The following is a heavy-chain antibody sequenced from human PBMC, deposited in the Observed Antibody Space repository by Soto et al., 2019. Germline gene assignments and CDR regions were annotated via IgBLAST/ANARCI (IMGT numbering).Heavy chain of an antibody. Sequence: EVQLVESGGGLVQPGGSLRLSCAASGFTFSSYEMNWVRQAPGKGLEWVSYISSSGSTIYYADSVKGRFTISRDNAKNSLYLQMNSLRAEDTAVYYCARIGATYYFDYWGQGTLVTVSS. J-gene: IGHJ4*02. V-gene: IGHV3-48*03. CDR1: GFTFSSYE. D-gene: IGHD1-26*01. CDR2: ISSSGSTI. CDR3: ARIGATYYFDY.